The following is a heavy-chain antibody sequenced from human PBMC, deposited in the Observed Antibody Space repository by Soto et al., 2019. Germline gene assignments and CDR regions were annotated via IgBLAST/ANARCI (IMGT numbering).Heavy chain of an antibody. J-gene: IGHJ4*02. V-gene: IGHV2-5*02. Sequence: QITLKESGPPLVKPTQTLTLTCTFSGFSLSTSGVGVGWIRQPPGKALEWLALIYWDDDKRYSPSLKSRLTITKDTTKTQVVLTMTNMDPVDTATYYCAYSRYTGSGVDYWGQGTLVTVSS. D-gene: IGHD3-10*01. CDR1: GFSLSTSGVG. CDR2: IYWDDDK. CDR3: AYSRYTGSGVDY.